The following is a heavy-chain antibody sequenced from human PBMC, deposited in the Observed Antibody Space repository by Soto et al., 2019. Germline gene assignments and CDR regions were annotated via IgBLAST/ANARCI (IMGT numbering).Heavy chain of an antibody. Sequence: QVQLVQSGAEVKKPGASVKVSCKASGYTFTSYGISWVRQAPGQGLEWMGWISAYNGNTNYTQKLQGRVTMTTDTSTRTAYMELRRLRSDDTAVYYCARDTTEDDYGDVRRFNFGLEAGALDYWGQGTLVTVSS. CDR3: ARDTTEDDYGDVRRFNFGLEAGALDY. J-gene: IGHJ4*02. CDR1: GYTFTSYG. D-gene: IGHD4-17*01. CDR2: ISAYNGNT. V-gene: IGHV1-18*01.